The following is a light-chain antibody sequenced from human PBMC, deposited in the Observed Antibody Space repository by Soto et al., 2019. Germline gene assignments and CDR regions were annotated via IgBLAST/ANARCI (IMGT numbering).Light chain of an antibody. Sequence: QSVLTQPPSVSGAPGQRVTISCTGSGSNIGAGYDVHWYQQLPGTAPKLLIYGNNNRPSGIPDRFSSSKSGTSASLAITGLQAGDEADYYCQSYDSGLRALYVFGTGTKLTVL. V-gene: IGLV1-40*01. CDR3: QSYDSGLRALYV. J-gene: IGLJ1*01. CDR1: GSNIGAGYD. CDR2: GNN.